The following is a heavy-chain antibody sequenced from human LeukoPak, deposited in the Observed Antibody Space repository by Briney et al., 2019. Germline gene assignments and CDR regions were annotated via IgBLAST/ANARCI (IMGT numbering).Heavy chain of an antibody. CDR2: ISASSTDI. D-gene: IGHD3-22*01. CDR3: ARRGYYDSSGYDY. V-gene: IGHV3-21*01. CDR1: GFTFSNYA. Sequence: GGSLRLSCAASGFTFSNYAMNWVRQAPGKGLEWVSSISASSTDIYYADSVKGRFTISRDNAKKSLYLQINSLRAEDTAIYYCARRGYYDSSGYDYWGQGTLVTVSS. J-gene: IGHJ4*02.